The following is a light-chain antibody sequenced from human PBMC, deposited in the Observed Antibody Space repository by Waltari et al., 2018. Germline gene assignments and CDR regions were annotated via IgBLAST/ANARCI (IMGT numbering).Light chain of an antibody. CDR1: TGAVTSYHY. CDR3: LLYYGGAQV. Sequence: QTVVTQEPSLTVSPGGAVTLTCASSTGAVTSYHYPNWIQQKPGQAPTSLIYSTNYQYSWTPARFSGSLLGGKAALTLSGVQPEDEAEYYCLLYYGGAQVFGGGTKLTVL. J-gene: IGLJ3*02. CDR2: STN. V-gene: IGLV7-43*01.